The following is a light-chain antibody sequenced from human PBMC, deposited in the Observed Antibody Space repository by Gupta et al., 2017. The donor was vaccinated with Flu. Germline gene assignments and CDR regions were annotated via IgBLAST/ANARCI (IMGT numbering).Light chain of an antibody. J-gene: IGKJ2*01. CDR1: QSISSW. V-gene: IGKV1-5*03. CDR2: KAS. Sequence: PSTLSAAVGDRVTITCRASQSISSWLAWYQQKPGTAPKLLIYKASRLQSGVPSRFSGSGSGTXFTLTIXSLQPDDFATYYCQQDNSYSTTFGXGTKLEIK. CDR3: QQDNSYSTT.